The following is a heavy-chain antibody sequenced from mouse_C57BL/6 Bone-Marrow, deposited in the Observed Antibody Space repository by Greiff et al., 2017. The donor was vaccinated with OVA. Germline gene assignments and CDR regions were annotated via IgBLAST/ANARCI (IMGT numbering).Heavy chain of an antibody. CDR3: ARGYSNYPFDY. D-gene: IGHD2-5*01. V-gene: IGHV1-63*01. CDR1: GYTFTNYW. J-gene: IGHJ2*01. CDR2: IYPGGGYT. Sequence: VKLMESGAELVRPGTSVKMSCKASGYTFTNYWIGWAKQRPGHGLEWIGDIYPGGGYTNYNEKFKGKATLTADKSSSTAYMQFSSLTSEDSAIYYCARGYSNYPFDYWGQGTTLTVSS.